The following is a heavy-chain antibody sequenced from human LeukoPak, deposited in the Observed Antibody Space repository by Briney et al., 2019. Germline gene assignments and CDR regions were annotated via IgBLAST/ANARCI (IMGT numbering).Heavy chain of an antibody. V-gene: IGHV4-34*01. CDR2: INHSGST. CDR3: AASYYDILTGYLFDP. Sequence: SETLSLTCAVYGGSFSGYYWSWIRQPPGKGLEWIGEINHSGSTNYNPSLKSRVTISVDTSKNQFSLKLSSVTAADTAVYYCAASYYDILTGYLFDPWGQGTLVTVSS. J-gene: IGHJ5*02. D-gene: IGHD3-9*01. CDR1: GGSFSGYY.